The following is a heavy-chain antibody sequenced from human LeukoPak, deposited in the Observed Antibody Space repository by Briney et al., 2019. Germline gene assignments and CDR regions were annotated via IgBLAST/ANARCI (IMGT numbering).Heavy chain of an antibody. Sequence: PSETLSLTCTVSGGSISSYYWSWIRQPPGKGLEWIGYIYYSGSTNYNPSLKSRVTISVDTSKNQFSLKLSSVTAADTAVYYCARGSYYYDSSSYGTFDYWGQGTLVTVSS. J-gene: IGHJ4*02. CDR3: ARGSYYYDSSSYGTFDY. CDR1: GGSISSYY. D-gene: IGHD3-22*01. V-gene: IGHV4-59*01. CDR2: IYYSGST.